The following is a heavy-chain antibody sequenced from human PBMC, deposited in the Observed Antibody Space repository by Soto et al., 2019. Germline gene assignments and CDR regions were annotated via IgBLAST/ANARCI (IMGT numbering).Heavy chain of an antibody. V-gene: IGHV3-30*09. Sequence: QVQLVESGGGVVQPGRSLRLSCAASGFIFSDYAMHWVRQAPGKGLEWVAVISYGGDNKYYADSVRGRFAISRDNLKNTLYLQMNSLNPEDTAVYHCAKARPSTSWYGVEADFWCQGTLVTVSS. CDR2: ISYGGDNK. D-gene: IGHD6-13*01. J-gene: IGHJ4*02. CDR3: AKARPSTSWYGVEADF. CDR1: GFIFSDYA.